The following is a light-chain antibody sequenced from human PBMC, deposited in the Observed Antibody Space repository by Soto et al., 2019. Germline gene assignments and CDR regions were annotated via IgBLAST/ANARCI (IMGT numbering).Light chain of an antibody. Sequence: EIVLTQSPATLSLSPGERATLSCRASQSVTSNYLAWYQQKPGQAPRLLIYGASSRATAIPDRFSGSGSGTDFTLTISRLETEDLAVYHCQQYGDSPQTFGQGTKVELK. CDR3: QQYGDSPQT. J-gene: IGKJ1*01. V-gene: IGKV3-20*01. CDR2: GAS. CDR1: QSVTSNY.